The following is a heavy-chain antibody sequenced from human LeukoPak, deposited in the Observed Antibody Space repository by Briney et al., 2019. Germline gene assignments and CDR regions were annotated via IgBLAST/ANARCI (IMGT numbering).Heavy chain of an antibody. D-gene: IGHD1-26*01. CDR2: IRSKANNYAT. CDR3: TKSSGSYSFDY. J-gene: IGHJ4*02. V-gene: IGHV3-73*01. Sequence: GGSLKLSCAASGFTFSGSAMHWVRQAPGKGLEWVGRIRSKANNYATVYAASVKGRFTISRDDSKNTAYLQMNSLKTEDTAVYYCTKSSGSYSFDYWGQGTLVTVSS. CDR1: GFTFSGSA.